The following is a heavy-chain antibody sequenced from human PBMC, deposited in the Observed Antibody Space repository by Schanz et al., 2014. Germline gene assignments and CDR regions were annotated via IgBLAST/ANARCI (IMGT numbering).Heavy chain of an antibody. Sequence: EVQLLESGGGLVQPGGSLRLSCAASGFTFSSYSMNWVRQAPGRGLEWVSIISGSGGNTYYADAVRGRFTISRDNFKGALYLQMSSLRAEDTAVYYCAKSLESCPGGRCSRGYFDYWGQGTLVTVSS. V-gene: IGHV3-23*01. CDR3: AKSLESCPGGRCSRGYFDY. J-gene: IGHJ4*02. CDR1: GFTFSSYS. D-gene: IGHD2-8*02. CDR2: ISGSGGNT.